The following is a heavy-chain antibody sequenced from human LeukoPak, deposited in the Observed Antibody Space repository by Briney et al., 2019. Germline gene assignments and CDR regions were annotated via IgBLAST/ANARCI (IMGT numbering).Heavy chain of an antibody. CDR3: ARRPGIAAAGTVWFDP. CDR1: GGSISSYY. D-gene: IGHD6-13*01. Sequence: SETLSLTCTVSGGSISSYYWSWIRQPPGKGLEWIGYIYYSGSTNYNPSLKSRVTISVDTSKNQFSLKLSSVTAADTAVYYCARRPGIAAAGTVWFDPWGQGTLVTVSS. V-gene: IGHV4-59*12. J-gene: IGHJ5*02. CDR2: IYYSGST.